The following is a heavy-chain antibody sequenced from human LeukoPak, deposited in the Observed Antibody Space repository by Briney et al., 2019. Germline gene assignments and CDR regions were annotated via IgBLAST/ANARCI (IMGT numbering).Heavy chain of an antibody. J-gene: IGHJ4*02. V-gene: IGHV1-8*01. Sequence: ASVKVSCKASGYTFTSYDINWVRQATGQGLEWMGWMNPNSGNTGYAQKFQGRVTMTRNTSISTAYMELSSLRSEDTAVYYCARGRYYDILTGYYRGDDYWGQGTLVTVSS. CDR3: ARGRYYDILTGYYRGDDY. CDR2: MNPNSGNT. D-gene: IGHD3-9*01. CDR1: GYTFTSYD.